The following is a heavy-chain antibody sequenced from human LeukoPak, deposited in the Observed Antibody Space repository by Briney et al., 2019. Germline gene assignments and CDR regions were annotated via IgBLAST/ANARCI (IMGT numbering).Heavy chain of an antibody. CDR3: ARDSVQIAYYYDSSGYYYDY. V-gene: IGHV3-7*01. Sequence: GGSLRLSCAASGFTFSSYWMSWVRQAPGKGLEWVANIKQDGSEKYYVDFVKGRFTISRDNAKNSLYLQMNSLRAEDTAVYYCARDSVQIAYYYDSSGYYYDYWGQGTLVTVSS. D-gene: IGHD3-22*01. J-gene: IGHJ4*02. CDR2: IKQDGSEK. CDR1: GFTFSSYW.